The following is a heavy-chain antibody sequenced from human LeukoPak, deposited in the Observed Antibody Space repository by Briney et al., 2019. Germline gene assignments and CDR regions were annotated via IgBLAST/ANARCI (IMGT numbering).Heavy chain of an antibody. Sequence: KTGGSLRLSCAASGFTFSNAWMSWVRQAPGKGLEWVGRIKSKTDGGTTDYAAPVKGRFTISRDDSKNTLYLQMNSLKTEDTAVYYCTTRPITIFGVVIGWFDPWGQGTLVTVSS. CDR3: TTRPITIFGVVIGWFDP. D-gene: IGHD3-3*01. CDR1: GFTFSNAW. J-gene: IGHJ5*02. CDR2: IKSKTDGGTT. V-gene: IGHV3-15*01.